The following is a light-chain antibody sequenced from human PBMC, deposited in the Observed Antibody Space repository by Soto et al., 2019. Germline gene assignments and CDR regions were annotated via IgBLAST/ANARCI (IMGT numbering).Light chain of an antibody. Sequence: EIVLTQSPGTLSLSPGERATLSCRASQSVSSSYLAWYQQKPVQAPRRLIYGASSRAAGIPARFSGSGSGTDFSLTISRLEPEDFEVYDCEQYGSSPTFGQGTKVDSK. CDR3: EQYGSSPT. V-gene: IGKV3-20*01. CDR2: GAS. J-gene: IGKJ1*01. CDR1: QSVSSSY.